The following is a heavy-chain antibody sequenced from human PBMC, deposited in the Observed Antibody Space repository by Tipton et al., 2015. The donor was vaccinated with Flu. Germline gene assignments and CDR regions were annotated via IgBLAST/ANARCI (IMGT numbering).Heavy chain of an antibody. CDR1: GYSISSGFY. Sequence: TLSLTCTVSGYSISSGFYWGWIRQPPGKGLEWIGNIYHSGSTFYNPSLKSRVTISVDTSKNQFSLKLSSVTAADTAVYYCARVGDWENWGSLFGFDYWGQGTLVTVSS. V-gene: IGHV4-38-2*02. J-gene: IGHJ4*02. CDR3: ARVGDWENWGSLFGFDY. CDR2: IYHSGST. D-gene: IGHD7-27*01.